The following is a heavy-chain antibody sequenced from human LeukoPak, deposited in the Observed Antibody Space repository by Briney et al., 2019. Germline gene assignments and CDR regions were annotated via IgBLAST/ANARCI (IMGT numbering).Heavy chain of an antibody. CDR1: GGSISSYY. Sequence: SETLSLTCTVSGGSISSYYWSWIRQPPVKVLEWIGYIYYSGSTNYNPSLKSRVTISVDTSKNQFSLKLSSVTAADTAVYYCACSEPRYRKRYYFDYWGQGTLVTVSS. CDR2: IYYSGST. J-gene: IGHJ4*02. V-gene: IGHV4-59*01. CDR3: ACSEPRYRKRYYFDY. D-gene: IGHD3-16*02.